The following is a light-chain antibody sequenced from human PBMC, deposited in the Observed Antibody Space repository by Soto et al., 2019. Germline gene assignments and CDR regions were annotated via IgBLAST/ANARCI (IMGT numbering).Light chain of an antibody. Sequence: IVLTQSPATLSLSPGERATLSCRASQSVSNFLSWYQHKPGQAPRLLMYDVSSRATGIPDGFIGSASGTDLTLTISSQEPEDFAVYYCHHRVFVGPGTKVDIK. CDR2: DVS. J-gene: IGKJ3*01. V-gene: IGKV3-11*01. CDR1: QSVSNF. CDR3: HHRVF.